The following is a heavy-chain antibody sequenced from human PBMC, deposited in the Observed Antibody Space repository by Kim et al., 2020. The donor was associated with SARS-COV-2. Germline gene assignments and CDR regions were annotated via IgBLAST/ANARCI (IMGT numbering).Heavy chain of an antibody. V-gene: IGHV3-74*01. J-gene: IGHJ6*02. CDR2: INFDGSST. D-gene: IGHD4-4*01. CDR3: TRDRSNYGNYGMDV. Sequence: GGSPRLSCAASGFTFSSYWMHWVRQAPGKGLVWVSRINFDGSSTTYADSVKGRFTISRDNAKNTLYLQMNSLRAEDTAVYYCTRDRSNYGNYGMDVWGQGTTVTVSS. CDR1: GFTFSSYW.